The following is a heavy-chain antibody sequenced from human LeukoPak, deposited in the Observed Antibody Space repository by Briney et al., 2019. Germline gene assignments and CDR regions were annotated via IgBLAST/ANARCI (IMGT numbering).Heavy chain of an antibody. CDR1: GYSFTSYW. V-gene: IGHV5-51*01. Sequence: GESLKISCKGSGYSFTSYWIGWVRQMPGKGLERMGIIYPGDSDTRYSPSFQGQVTISADKSISTAYLQWSSLKASDTAMYYCARQGGGTVTTYYYYGMDVWGQGTTVTVSS. D-gene: IGHD4-17*01. J-gene: IGHJ6*02. CDR2: IYPGDSDT. CDR3: ARQGGGTVTTYYYYGMDV.